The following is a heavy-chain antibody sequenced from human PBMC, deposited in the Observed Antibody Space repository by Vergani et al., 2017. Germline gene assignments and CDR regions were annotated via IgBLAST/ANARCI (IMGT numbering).Heavy chain of an antibody. D-gene: IGHD5-12*01. CDR1: GFTFSYYY. CDR3: ARDLYSGYGKIDY. Sequence: EVHLVESGGGLVQPGGSLRLSCAASGFTFSYYYMSGVRQAPGKGLEWVSAISGSGGSTYYADSVKGLFTISRDNSKNTLYLQMNSLRAEDTAVYYCARDLYSGYGKIDYWGQGTLVTVSS. V-gene: IGHV3-23*04. J-gene: IGHJ4*02. CDR2: ISGSGGST.